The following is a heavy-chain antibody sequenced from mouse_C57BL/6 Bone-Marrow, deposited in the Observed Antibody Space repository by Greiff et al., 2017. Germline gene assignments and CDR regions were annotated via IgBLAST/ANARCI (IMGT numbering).Heavy chain of an antibody. J-gene: IGHJ1*03. CDR3: SGGWGGNLSGYFGV. D-gene: IGHD2-1*01. Sequence: QVQLKESGAELVRPGASVKLSCKASGYTFTDYYINWVKQRPGQGLEWIARIYPGSGNTYYNEKFKGKATLTAEKSSSAAYMHLSSRTSEDSSVYFCSGGWGGNLSGYFGVWATGTTVTVSS. V-gene: IGHV1-76*01. CDR1: GYTFTDYY. CDR2: IYPGSGNT.